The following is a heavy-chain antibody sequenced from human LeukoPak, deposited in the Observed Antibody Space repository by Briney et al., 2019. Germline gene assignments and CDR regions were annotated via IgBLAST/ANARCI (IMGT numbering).Heavy chain of an antibody. CDR3: FSAPYVWGSYDY. Sequence: PSQTLSLTCTVSGGSISSGSYYWSWIRQPAGKGLEWIGRIYTSGSTNYNPSLKSRVIISVDTSKNQFSLKLSSVTAADTAVYYCFSAPYVWGSYDYWGQGTLVTVSS. J-gene: IGHJ4*02. V-gene: IGHV4-61*02. CDR2: IYTSGST. D-gene: IGHD3-16*01. CDR1: GGSISSGSYY.